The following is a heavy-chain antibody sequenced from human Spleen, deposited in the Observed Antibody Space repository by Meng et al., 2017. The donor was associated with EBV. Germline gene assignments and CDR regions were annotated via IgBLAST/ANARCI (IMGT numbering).Heavy chain of an antibody. J-gene: IGHJ5*02. D-gene: IGHD2-2*01. Sequence: QLQLPESGPVLVKPSETLSLTCRVSGGSISGSSYYWAWVRQPPGKGLEYIGSINYFGSTYYNLSLKSRVTISVDTSKNHFSLKLSSVTAADTAVYFCAREDNAKFDPWGQGNLVTVSS. CDR3: AREDNAKFDP. CDR1: GGSISGSSYY. V-gene: IGHV4-39*07. CDR2: INYFGST.